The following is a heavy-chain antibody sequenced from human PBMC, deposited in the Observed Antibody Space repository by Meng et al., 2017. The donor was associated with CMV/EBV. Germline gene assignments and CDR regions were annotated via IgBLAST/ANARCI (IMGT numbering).Heavy chain of an antibody. CDR2: INLNSGDI. J-gene: IGHJ4*02. CDR3: AKDIRGYWYSLEY. D-gene: IGHD2-2*03. Sequence: SLKISCAASGFTFDDYAMHWVRQAPGKGLEWVSGINLNSGDIGYADSVKGRFTISRDNAKNSLYLQMNSLRDEDTALYYCAKDIRGYWYSLEYWGQGTLVTVSS. V-gene: IGHV3-9*01. CDR1: GFTFDDYA.